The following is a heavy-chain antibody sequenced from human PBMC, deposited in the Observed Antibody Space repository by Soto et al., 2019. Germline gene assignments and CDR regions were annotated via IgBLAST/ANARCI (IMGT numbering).Heavy chain of an antibody. CDR3: ARDLDSSSHYGMDV. J-gene: IGHJ6*02. D-gene: IGHD6-6*01. CDR1: GFTFSSYA. V-gene: IGHV3-30*14. CDR2: ISYDGSNK. Sequence: QVQLVESGGGVVQPGRSLRLSCAASGFTFSSYAMHWVRQAPGKGLEWVAVISYDGSNKYYADSVKGRFTISRDNSKNSLYIQMNSLRAEDTAVYYCARDLDSSSHYGMDVWGQGTTVTVSS.